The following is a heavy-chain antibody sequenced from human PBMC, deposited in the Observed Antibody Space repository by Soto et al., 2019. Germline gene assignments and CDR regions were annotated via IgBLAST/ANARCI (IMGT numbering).Heavy chain of an antibody. V-gene: IGHV1-2*04. CDR2: INPNSGGT. CDR1: GYTFTGYY. J-gene: IGHJ6*02. Sequence: GASVKVSCKASGYTFTGYYMHWVRQAPGQGLEWMGWINPNSGGTNYAQKFQGWVTMTRDTSISTAYMELSRLRSDDTAVYYCARDPIYSYCSSTSCYYYGMDVWGQGTTVTVPS. CDR3: ARDPIYSYCSSTSCYYYGMDV. D-gene: IGHD2-2*01.